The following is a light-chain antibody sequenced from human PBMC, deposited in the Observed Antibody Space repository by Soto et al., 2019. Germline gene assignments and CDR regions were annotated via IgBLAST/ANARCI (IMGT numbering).Light chain of an antibody. CDR1: SFNIGSNY. CDR2: RND. J-gene: IGLJ1*01. Sequence: QSVLTEAPSESGTPGQRVTISCSGSSFNIGSNYVYWYQQLPGTAPKLVIFRNDQRPSGIPDRISGSKSGTSASLAISGLRSEDEADYYCSAWDDSLSGYFFGTGTKVTVL. CDR3: SAWDDSLSGYF. V-gene: IGLV1-47*01.